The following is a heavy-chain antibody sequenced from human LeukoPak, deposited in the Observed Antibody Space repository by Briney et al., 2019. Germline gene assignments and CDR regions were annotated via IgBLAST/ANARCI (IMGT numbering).Heavy chain of an antibody. D-gene: IGHD3-10*01. V-gene: IGHV3-30*03. Sequence: GGPLRLSCAASGFTFSSYGMNWARKAPGKGLEWVAVISYDGSNKYYADSVKGRFTISRDNSKNTLYLQMNSLRAEDTAVYYCATLPEDDAFDIWGQGTMVTVSS. CDR3: ATLPEDDAFDI. CDR2: ISYDGSNK. J-gene: IGHJ3*02. CDR1: GFTFSSYG.